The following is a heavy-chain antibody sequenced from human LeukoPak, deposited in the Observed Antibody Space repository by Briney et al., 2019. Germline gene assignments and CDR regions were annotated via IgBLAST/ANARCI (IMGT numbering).Heavy chain of an antibody. CDR3: ARLAPSDWYDY. Sequence: SETLSLTCTVSGGSISSGSYYWSWIRQPAGKGLEWIGRIYTSGSTNYNPSLKSRVTISVDTSKNQFSLKLSSVTAADTAVYYCARLAPSDWYDYWGQGTLVTVSS. J-gene: IGHJ4*02. CDR2: IYTSGST. V-gene: IGHV4-61*02. CDR1: GGSISSGSYY. D-gene: IGHD6-19*01.